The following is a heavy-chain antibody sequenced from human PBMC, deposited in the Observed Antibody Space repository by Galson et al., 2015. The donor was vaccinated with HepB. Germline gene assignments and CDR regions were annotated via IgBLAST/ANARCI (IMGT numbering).Heavy chain of an antibody. J-gene: IGHJ4*02. V-gene: IGHV3-30*03. CDR3: ARDQHYYDSRGYTFDY. D-gene: IGHD3-22*01. CDR1: GFTFSSYG. CDR2: ILYEGTNK. Sequence: SLRLSCAASGFTFSSYGMHWVRQAPGKGLEWVAIILYEGTNKYYADSVKGRFTISRDNSKNTLYLQLNSLRAEDTAVYYCARDQHYYDSRGYTFDYWGQGTLVTVSS.